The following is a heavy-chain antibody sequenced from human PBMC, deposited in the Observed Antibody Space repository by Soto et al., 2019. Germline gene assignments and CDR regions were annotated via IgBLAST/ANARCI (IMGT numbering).Heavy chain of an antibody. CDR2: IYYSGST. CDR3: ARALAGWFDP. J-gene: IGHJ5*02. Sequence: QVQLQESGPGLVKPSETLSLTCTVSGGSISSYYWSWIRQPPGKGLEWIGYIYYSGSTNYNPSLKSRVTISVDTSKNQFSLKLSSVTAADTAVYYCARALAGWFDPCGQGTLVTVSS. V-gene: IGHV4-59*01. CDR1: GGSISSYY.